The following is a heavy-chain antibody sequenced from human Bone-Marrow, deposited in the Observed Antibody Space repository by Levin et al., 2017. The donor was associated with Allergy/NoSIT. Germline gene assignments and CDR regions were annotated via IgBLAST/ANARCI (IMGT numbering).Heavy chain of an antibody. V-gene: IGHV4-4*07. CDR3: ARKGVGATARAFDI. D-gene: IGHD1-26*01. J-gene: IGHJ3*02. CDR2: IYSIGTT. CDR1: GGSFSDYY. Sequence: SQTLSLTCTVSGGSFSDYYWSWIRQPAGKGLEWIGRIYSIGTTNYNPSLKSRVTMSVDTSKNQFSLKLSSVTAADTAVYYCARKGVGATARAFDIWGQGTMVTVSS.